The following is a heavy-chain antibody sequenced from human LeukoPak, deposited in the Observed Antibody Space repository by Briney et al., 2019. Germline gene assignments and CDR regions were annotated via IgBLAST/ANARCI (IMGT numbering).Heavy chain of an antibody. V-gene: IGHV3-23*01. D-gene: IGHD2-21*02. CDR1: GFTFSSYG. CDR2: ISGSGGST. CDR3: ARDKLMGDSYFVY. J-gene: IGHJ4*02. Sequence: GGSLRLSCAASGFTFSSYGMSWVRQAPGKGLEWVSAISGSGGSTYYADSVKGRFTISRDNAKNSLYLQMNGLRAEDTAVYYCARDKLMGDSYFVYWGQGSLVTVSS.